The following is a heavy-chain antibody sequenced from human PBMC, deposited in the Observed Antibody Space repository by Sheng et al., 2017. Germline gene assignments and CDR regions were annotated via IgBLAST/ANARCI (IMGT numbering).Heavy chain of an antibody. Sequence: QVQLQESGPGLVKPSETLSLTCTVSGYSISSGYYWGWIRQPPGKGLEWIGSIYHSGSTYYNPSLKSRVTISVDTSKNQFSLKLSSVTAADTAVYYCARAFLLGPAPSFDYWGQGTLVTVSS. CDR3: ARAFLLGPAPSFDY. V-gene: IGHV4-38-2*02. CDR1: GYSISSGYY. D-gene: IGHD3-16*01. CDR2: IYHSGST. J-gene: IGHJ4*02.